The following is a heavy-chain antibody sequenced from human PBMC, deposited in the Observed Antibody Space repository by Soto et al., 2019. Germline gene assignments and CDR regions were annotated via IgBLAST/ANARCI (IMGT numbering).Heavy chain of an antibody. CDR3: ARSEEYYYDSSGYPSWDFDY. V-gene: IGHV1-2*02. J-gene: IGHJ4*02. Sequence: ASVKVSCKASGYTFTGYYMHWVRQAPGQGIESMGWINPNSGGTNYAQKFQGRVTMTRDTSISTAYMELSRLRSDDTAVYYCARSEEYYYDSSGYPSWDFDYWGQGTLVTVSS. CDR2: INPNSGGT. CDR1: GYTFTGYY. D-gene: IGHD3-22*01.